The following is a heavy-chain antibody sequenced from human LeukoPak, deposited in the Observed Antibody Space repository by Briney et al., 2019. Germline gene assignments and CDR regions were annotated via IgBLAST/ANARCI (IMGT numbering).Heavy chain of an antibody. CDR3: ARELSCSSTSCPYHFDY. V-gene: IGHV4-59*12. D-gene: IGHD2-2*01. Sequence: SETLSLTCTVSGGSISSDYWSWIRQPPGKGLEWIGYIYYSGSTNYNPSLKSRVTMSVDTSKNQFSLKLSSVTAADTAVYYCARELSCSSTSCPYHFDYWGQGTLVTVSS. CDR1: GGSISSDY. CDR2: IYYSGST. J-gene: IGHJ4*02.